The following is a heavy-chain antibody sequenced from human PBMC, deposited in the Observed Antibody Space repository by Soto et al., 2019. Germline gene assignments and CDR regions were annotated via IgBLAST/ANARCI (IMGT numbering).Heavy chain of an antibody. CDR2: ISYDGSNK. Sequence: PGGSLRLSCAASGFTFSSYAMHWVRQATGKGLEWVAVISYDGSNKYYADSVKGRFTISRDNSKNTLYLQMNSLRAEDTAVYYCAREGQWELRGGFDYWGQGTLVTVSS. J-gene: IGHJ4*02. CDR1: GFTFSSYA. D-gene: IGHD1-26*01. V-gene: IGHV3-30-3*01. CDR3: AREGQWELRGGFDY.